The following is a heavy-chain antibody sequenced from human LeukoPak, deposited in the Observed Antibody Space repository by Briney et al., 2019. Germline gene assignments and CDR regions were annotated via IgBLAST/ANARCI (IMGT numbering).Heavy chain of an antibody. D-gene: IGHD2-15*01. V-gene: IGHV3-53*01. CDR1: GVSVSNNY. CDR2: IFSSGNT. Sequence: GGSLRLSCAASGVSVSNNYMSWVRQAPGKGLEWVSVIFSSGNTYYADSVKGRFTNSRDTSKNTLYLQMNSLRAEDTAVYYCARGMVVVTASLSYWYFDLWGRGTLVTVSS. J-gene: IGHJ2*01. CDR3: ARGMVVVTASLSYWYFDL.